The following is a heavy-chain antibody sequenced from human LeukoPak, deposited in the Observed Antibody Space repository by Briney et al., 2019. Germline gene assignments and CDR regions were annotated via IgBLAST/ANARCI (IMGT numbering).Heavy chain of an antibody. D-gene: IGHD2-2*01. V-gene: IGHV1-69*13. CDR1: GGTFSSYA. CDR2: IIPIFGTA. CDR3: ARALSDCSSTSCLNDYLLPGDY. J-gene: IGHJ4*02. Sequence: ASVKASCKASGGTFSSYAISWVRQAPGRGLEWMGGIIPIFGTANYAQKFQGRVTITADESTSTAYMELSSLRSEDTAVYYCARALSDCSSTSCLNDYLLPGDYWGQGTLVTVSS.